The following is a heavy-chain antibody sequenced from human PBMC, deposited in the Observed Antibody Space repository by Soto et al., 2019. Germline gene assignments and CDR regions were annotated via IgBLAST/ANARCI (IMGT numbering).Heavy chain of an antibody. V-gene: IGHV3-23*01. Sequence: PGGSLRLSCAASGFTFDDYAMHWFRQAPGKGLEWVSAISGSGGSTYYADSVKGRFTISRDNSKNTLYLQMNSLRAEDTAVYYCAKDLPKTIVVVPAAHDYWGQGTLVTVSS. CDR2: ISGSGGST. CDR3: AKDLPKTIVVVPAAHDY. CDR1: GFTFDDYA. J-gene: IGHJ4*02. D-gene: IGHD2-2*01.